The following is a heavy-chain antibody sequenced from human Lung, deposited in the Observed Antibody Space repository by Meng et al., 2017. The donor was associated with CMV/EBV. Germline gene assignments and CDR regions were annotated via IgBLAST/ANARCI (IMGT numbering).Heavy chain of an antibody. D-gene: IGHD2-2*01. J-gene: IGHJ4*02. V-gene: IGHV4-61*01. CDR2: IYYSEST. Sequence: GSXRLXCTVSGGSVSSGSYYWSWIRQPPGKGLEWIGYIYYSESTNYNPSLKSRVTISVDTSKNQFSLKLSSVTAADTAVYYCARDPRLCSSTSCYGYWGQGTLVTVSS. CDR1: GGSVSSGSYY. CDR3: ARDPRLCSSTSCYGY.